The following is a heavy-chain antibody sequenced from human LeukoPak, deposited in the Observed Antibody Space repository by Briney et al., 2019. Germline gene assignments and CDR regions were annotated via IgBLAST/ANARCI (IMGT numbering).Heavy chain of an antibody. CDR1: GVSISSYY. CDR3: ARVSGRSGYYVDY. Sequence: PSETLSLTCTVSGVSISSYYWSWIRQPPGKGLEWIGYIYYSGSTNYNPSLKSLVTISVDSSKNQFSLKLSSVTAADTAVYYCARVSGRSGYYVDYWGQGTLVTVSS. D-gene: IGHD3-3*01. V-gene: IGHV4-59*01. CDR2: IYYSGST. J-gene: IGHJ4*02.